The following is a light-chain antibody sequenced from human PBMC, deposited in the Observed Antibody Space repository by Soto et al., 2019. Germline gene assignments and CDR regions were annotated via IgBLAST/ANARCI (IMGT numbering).Light chain of an antibody. J-gene: IGLJ1*01. CDR3: CAYVGARSYV. Sequence: QSALTQPASVSGSPGQSITISCTGTNNLVSWYQQHSGKAPKVVLYEGTKRPSGVSNRFSGSNSGSTASLTISGLQAEDEAHYFCCAYVGARSYVFGPGTKLTVL. CDR2: EGT. V-gene: IGLV2-23*01. CDR1: NNL.